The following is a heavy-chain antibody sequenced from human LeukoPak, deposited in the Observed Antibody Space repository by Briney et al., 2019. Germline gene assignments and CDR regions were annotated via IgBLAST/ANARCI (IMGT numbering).Heavy chain of an antibody. J-gene: IGHJ4*02. V-gene: IGHV1-46*01. D-gene: IGHD5-18*01. CDR1: GYTFTSYY. CDR3: ARDQSDTAMAHYFDY. Sequence: ASVKVSCKASGYTFTSYYMHWVRQAPGQGLEWMGIINPSGGSTSYAQKFQGRVTMTRDTSTSTVYMELSSLRSEDTAVYYCARDQSDTAMAHYFDYWGQGTLVTVSS. CDR2: INPSGGST.